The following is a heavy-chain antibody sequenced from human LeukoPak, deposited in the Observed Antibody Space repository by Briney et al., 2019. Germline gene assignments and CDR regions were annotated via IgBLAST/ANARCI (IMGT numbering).Heavy chain of an antibody. CDR3: AXXXYDFWXXXXXYYXXXXXX. V-gene: IGHV4-59*01. CDR1: GGSISSYY. CDR2: IYYSGST. D-gene: IGHD3-3*01. J-gene: IGHJ6*03. Sequence: SETLSLTCTVSGGSISSYYWSWIRQPPGKGLEWIGYIYYSGSTNYNPSLKSRVTISVDTSENQFSLKLSSVTAAVTAVYYCAXXXYDFWXXXXXYYXXXXXXXXKGTTVTVXS.